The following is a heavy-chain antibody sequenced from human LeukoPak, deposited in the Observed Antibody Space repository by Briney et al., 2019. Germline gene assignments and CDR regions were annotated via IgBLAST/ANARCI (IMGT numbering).Heavy chain of an antibody. CDR2: INHSGST. Sequence: PSETPSLTCAVYGGSFSGYYWSWIRQPPGKGLEWIGEINHSGSTNYNPSLKSRVTISVDTSKNQFSLKLSSVTAADTAVYYCARVFGYSYGYRFDYWGQGTLVTVSS. V-gene: IGHV4-34*01. D-gene: IGHD5-18*01. CDR1: GGSFSGYY. CDR3: ARVFGYSYGYRFDY. J-gene: IGHJ4*02.